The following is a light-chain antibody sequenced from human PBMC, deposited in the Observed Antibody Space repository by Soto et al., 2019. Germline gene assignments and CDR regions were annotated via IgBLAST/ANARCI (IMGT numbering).Light chain of an antibody. CDR2: WAS. CDR3: QQYYSTPHT. Sequence: DFVMTQSPDSLAVSLGERATINCKSSQSVLYSSDNKNYLAWYQQKPGQPPKLLIYWASTRESGVPDRFSGSGSGKDFTLTIGSLQAEDVAVYYCQQYYSTPHTFGQGTKLEIK. J-gene: IGKJ2*01. CDR1: QSVLYSSDNKNY. V-gene: IGKV4-1*01.